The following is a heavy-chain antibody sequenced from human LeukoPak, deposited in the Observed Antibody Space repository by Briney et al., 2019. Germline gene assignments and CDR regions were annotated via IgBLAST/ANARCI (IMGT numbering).Heavy chain of an antibody. Sequence: GESLKISCQGSGYSFTSYWIAWVRQLTGKGLERMGIIYPGDSDTRYSPSFQGQVTISADKSISTACLQWSSLKASDTAMYYCARIARYCSSTSCYPDAFDIWGQGTMVTVSS. CDR2: IYPGDSDT. CDR1: GYSFTSYW. V-gene: IGHV5-51*01. J-gene: IGHJ3*02. D-gene: IGHD2-2*01. CDR3: ARIARYCSSTSCYPDAFDI.